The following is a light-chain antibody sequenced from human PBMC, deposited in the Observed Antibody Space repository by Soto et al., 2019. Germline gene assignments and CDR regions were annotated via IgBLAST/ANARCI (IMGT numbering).Light chain of an antibody. Sequence: EIVIKPSPATLSVSPGARATLSGRASQSVSSNLAWYQQKPGQAPRILIYGASTRATGIPARFSGSGSGTEFTLTISSLKSEELAVYDCQQYNNWPPAVGQGTKVEIK. V-gene: IGKV3-15*01. CDR3: QQYNNWPPA. CDR1: QSVSSN. J-gene: IGKJ1*01. CDR2: GAS.